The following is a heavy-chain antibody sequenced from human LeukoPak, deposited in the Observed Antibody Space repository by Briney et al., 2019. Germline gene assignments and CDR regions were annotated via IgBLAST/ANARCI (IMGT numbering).Heavy chain of an antibody. Sequence: GGSLRLSCAASGFTFSSYGMHWVRQAPGKGLEWVAVISYDGSNKYYADSVKGRFTISRDNSKNTLYLQMNSLRAEDTAVYYCAKDPLYYYDSSGWPPAYYFDYWGQGTLVTVSS. CDR3: AKDPLYYYDSSGWPPAYYFDY. CDR2: ISYDGSNK. CDR1: GFTFSSYG. V-gene: IGHV3-30*18. D-gene: IGHD3-22*01. J-gene: IGHJ4*02.